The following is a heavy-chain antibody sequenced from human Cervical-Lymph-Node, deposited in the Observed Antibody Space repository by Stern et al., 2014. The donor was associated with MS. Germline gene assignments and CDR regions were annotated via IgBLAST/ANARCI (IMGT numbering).Heavy chain of an antibody. Sequence: QVQLVESGGGVVQPGRSLRLSCGASGFTFSAYAMHWVRQSPRGGLEWVAVLSYDGERKYYSDSVKGRFTVSRDNSKNTLYLYMDAVRPDDTAVYYCTKPPRYSTDDVPQEDGGTHWGQGALVTVSS. D-gene: IGHD1-26*01. J-gene: IGHJ4*02. CDR1: GFTFSAYA. CDR2: LSYDGERK. CDR3: TKPPRYSTDDVPQEDGGTH. V-gene: IGHV3-30*18.